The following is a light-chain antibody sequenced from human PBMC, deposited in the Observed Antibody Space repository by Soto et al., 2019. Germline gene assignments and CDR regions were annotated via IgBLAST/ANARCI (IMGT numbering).Light chain of an antibody. V-gene: IGKV1D-12*01. Sequence: DIQMTQFPSSESASVRDRVTITCRASQYISNWLAWYQQKPGKAPELLIFAASTLQSGVPSRFSGSGSGTDFTLTISSLQPEDFATYYCQQGYSFPLTFGPGTKVDIK. CDR3: QQGYSFPLT. CDR2: AAS. CDR1: QYISNW. J-gene: IGKJ3*01.